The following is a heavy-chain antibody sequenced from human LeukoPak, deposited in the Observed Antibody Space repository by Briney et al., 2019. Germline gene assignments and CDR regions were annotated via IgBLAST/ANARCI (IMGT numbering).Heavy chain of an antibody. CDR1: GYSIDSGYY. CDR3: AREDDALDY. CDR2: ISQTGTT. J-gene: IGHJ4*02. V-gene: IGHV4-38-2*02. Sequence: SETLSLTCTVSGYSIDSGYYWGWIRQPPGKGLEWIGSISQTGTTYFNPSLKSRVSMSLDTSKNQFSLKLSSVTAADTAVYYCAREDDALDYWGQGTLVTVSS. D-gene: IGHD3-16*01.